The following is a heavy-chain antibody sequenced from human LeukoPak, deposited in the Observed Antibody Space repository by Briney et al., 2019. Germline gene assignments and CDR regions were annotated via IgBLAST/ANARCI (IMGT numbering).Heavy chain of an antibody. Sequence: PGGSLRLSCAVSGFTFSSYTINWVRQAPGKGLEWVSSISSGGTYTYYAESVKGRFTISRDNAKNTLYLQMNSLRAEDTAVYYCARDHRGSGSRYYYYYMDVWGKGTTVTISS. V-gene: IGHV3-21*01. CDR2: ISSGGTYT. J-gene: IGHJ6*03. CDR1: GFTFSSYT. D-gene: IGHD3-10*01. CDR3: ARDHRGSGSRYYYYYMDV.